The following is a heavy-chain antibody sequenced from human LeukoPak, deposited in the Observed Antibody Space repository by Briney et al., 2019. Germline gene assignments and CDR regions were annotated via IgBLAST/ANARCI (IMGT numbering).Heavy chain of an antibody. CDR1: GFTFSSYG. CDR2: ISGSGGST. D-gene: IGHD3-16*02. Sequence: GGSLRLSCAASGFTFSSYGMSWVRQAPGKGLEWVSAISGSGGSTYYADSVKGRFTISRDNSKNTLYLQMNSLRAEDTAVYYCASGGVIVYYFDYWGQGTLVTVSS. J-gene: IGHJ4*02. V-gene: IGHV3-23*01. CDR3: ASGGVIVYYFDY.